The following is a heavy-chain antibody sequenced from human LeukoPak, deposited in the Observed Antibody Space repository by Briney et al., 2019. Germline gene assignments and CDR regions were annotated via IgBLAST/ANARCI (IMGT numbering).Heavy chain of an antibody. D-gene: IGHD3-10*01. CDR3: ATLTMVRGVFAFDI. Sequence: SGTLSLTCAVSGGSISSGGYSWSWIRQPPGKGLEWIGYIYHSGSTYYNPSLKSRVTISVDRSKNQFSLKLSSVTAADTAVYYCATLTMVRGVFAFDIWGQGTMVTVSS. CDR1: GGSISSGGYS. J-gene: IGHJ3*02. V-gene: IGHV4-30-2*01. CDR2: IYHSGST.